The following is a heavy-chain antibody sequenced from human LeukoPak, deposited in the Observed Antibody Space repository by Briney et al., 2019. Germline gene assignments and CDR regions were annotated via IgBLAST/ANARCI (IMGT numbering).Heavy chain of an antibody. CDR1: GSAFTSYG. Sequence: GASVKVSYKASGSAFTSYGISWGRRAPGQGGGGMGWIITYNGNTNYSQKLQGRVTITTDTSTSTAYMELRSLRSDDTAVYYCARDLGTPYYYYGMDVWGQGTTVTVSS. V-gene: IGHV1-18*01. D-gene: IGHD7-27*01. J-gene: IGHJ6*02. CDR2: IITYNGNT. CDR3: ARDLGTPYYYYGMDV.